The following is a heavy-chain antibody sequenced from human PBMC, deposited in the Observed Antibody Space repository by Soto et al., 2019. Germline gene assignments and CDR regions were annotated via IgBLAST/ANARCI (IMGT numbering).Heavy chain of an antibody. CDR1: GGTFSSYA. CDR3: ARQPGIAVAGTVGEIDY. J-gene: IGHJ4*02. CDR2: IIPIFGTA. Sequence: QVQLVQSGAEVKKPGSSVKVSCKASGGTFSSYAISWVRQAPGQGLEWMGGIIPIFGTANYAQKFQGRVTITADESTSTAYMELSSLRSEDTAVYYCARQPGIAVAGTVGEIDYWGQGTLVTVSS. D-gene: IGHD6-19*01. V-gene: IGHV1-69*01.